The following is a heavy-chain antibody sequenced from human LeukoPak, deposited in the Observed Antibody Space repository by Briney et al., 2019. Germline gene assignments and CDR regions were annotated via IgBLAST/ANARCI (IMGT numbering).Heavy chain of an antibody. D-gene: IGHD3-3*01. CDR1: GGSISSYY. J-gene: IGHJ4*02. V-gene: IGHV4-4*07. CDR2: IYTSGST. Sequence: SETLSLTCTVSGGSISSYYWSWIRQPAGKGLEWIGRIYTSGSTNYNPSLKSRVTMSVDTSKDQFSLKLSSVTAADTAVYYCAREGGGYDFWSGFYFDYWGQGTLVTVSS. CDR3: AREGGGYDFWSGFYFDY.